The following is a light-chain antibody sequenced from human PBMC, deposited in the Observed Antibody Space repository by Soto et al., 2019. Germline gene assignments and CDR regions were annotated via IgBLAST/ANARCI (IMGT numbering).Light chain of an antibody. CDR3: CSSGGSPTYV. V-gene: IGLV2-23*02. CDR2: EVN. J-gene: IGLJ1*01. Sequence: QSALTQPASVSGTPGQSITISCTETRSNVGSYKLVSWYQQHPGKAPKLMIFEVNKRPSGVSNRFSGSKSGNTASLTVSGLKVEDEADYYCCSSGGSPTYVFGTGTKVTVL. CDR1: RSNVGSYKL.